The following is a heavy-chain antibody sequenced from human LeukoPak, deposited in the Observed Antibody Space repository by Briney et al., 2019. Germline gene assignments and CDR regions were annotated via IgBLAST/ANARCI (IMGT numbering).Heavy chain of an antibody. Sequence: GGSLRLSCAASGFTLSSYSMNWVRQAPGKGLEWVSSISSSSSYIYYADSVKGRFTISRDNAKNSLYLQMNSLRAEDTAVYYCARDEGLGITMVRGPIDYWGQGTLVTVSS. CDR2: ISSSSSYI. J-gene: IGHJ4*02. V-gene: IGHV3-21*01. D-gene: IGHD3-10*01. CDR1: GFTLSSYS. CDR3: ARDEGLGITMVRGPIDY.